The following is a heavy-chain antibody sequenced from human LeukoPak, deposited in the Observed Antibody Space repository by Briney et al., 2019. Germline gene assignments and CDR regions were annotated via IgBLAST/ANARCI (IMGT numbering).Heavy chain of an antibody. D-gene: IGHD6-19*01. Sequence: PGGSLRLSCAASGFTVSSNYMSWVRQAPGKGLEWVSVIYSGGSTYYADSVKGRFTISRDNSKNTLYLQMNSLRAEDTAVYYCATLSGSGWNYYYYYMDVWGKGTTVTISS. CDR2: IYSGGST. CDR3: ATLSGSGWNYYYYYMDV. J-gene: IGHJ6*03. CDR1: GFTVSSNY. V-gene: IGHV3-53*01.